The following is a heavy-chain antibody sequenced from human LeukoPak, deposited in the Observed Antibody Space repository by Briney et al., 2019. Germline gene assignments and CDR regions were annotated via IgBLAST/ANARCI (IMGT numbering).Heavy chain of an antibody. D-gene: IGHD2-21*01. CDR2: ISKSDGST. J-gene: IGHJ4*02. Sequence: GGSPRLSCAASGFTFSSYAMTWVRQAPGKGLAWVSSISKSDGSTYYADSVKGRFTISRDNSKNTVYLHMDSLRVEDTAIYYCARGALIPDFRGQGTLVTVPS. CDR3: ARGALIPDF. V-gene: IGHV3-23*01. CDR1: GFTFSSYA.